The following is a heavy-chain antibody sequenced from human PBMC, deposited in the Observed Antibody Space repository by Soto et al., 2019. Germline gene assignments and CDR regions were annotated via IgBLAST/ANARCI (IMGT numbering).Heavy chain of an antibody. J-gene: IGHJ3*02. CDR2: VYHTGST. CDR1: GDSMSRGDYY. D-gene: IGHD4-17*01. CDR3: ARDPLYDYGDLSHVVAM. V-gene: IGHV4-30-4*01. Sequence: QVQLQESGPGLVKPSQTLSLSCTVSGDSMSRGDYYWSWIRLPPGKGLEWIGFVYHTGSTYYSPSIKGRVDISVDTSKNQFPLKLNSVTAAETAVYHCARDPLYDYGDLSHVVAMWGQGTMVTVSS.